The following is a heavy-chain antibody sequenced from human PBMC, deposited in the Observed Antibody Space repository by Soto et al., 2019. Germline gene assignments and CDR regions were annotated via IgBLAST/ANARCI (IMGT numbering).Heavy chain of an antibody. CDR1: GFIFSNYA. V-gene: IGHV3-30-3*01. CDR2: ISYDGTNK. Sequence: QEQLVESGGGVVQPGRSLRLSCAASGFIFSNYAMDWVRQAPGKGLEWVAVISYDGTNKYYADSVKGRFIISRDNSKSTVYRQMNSLRPKDMAVYYCARAPRLQYIWCEPRGQGSLVTVAS. D-gene: IGHD2-15*01. CDR3: ARAPRLQYIWCEP. J-gene: IGHJ5*02.